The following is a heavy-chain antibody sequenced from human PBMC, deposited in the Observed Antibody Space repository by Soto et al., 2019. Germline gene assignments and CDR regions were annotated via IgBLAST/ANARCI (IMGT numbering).Heavy chain of an antibody. CDR3: ARSSNDGDYDEDYYYYYGMDV. CDR2: ISYDGSNK. D-gene: IGHD4-17*01. J-gene: IGHJ6*02. CDR1: GFTFSSYA. Sequence: QVQLVESGGGVVQPGRSLRLSCAASGFTFSSYAMHWVRQAPGKGLEWVAVISYDGSNKYYADSVKGRFTISRDNSKNTLYLQMNSLRAEDTAVYYCARSSNDGDYDEDYYYYYGMDVWGQGTTVTVSS. V-gene: IGHV3-30-3*01.